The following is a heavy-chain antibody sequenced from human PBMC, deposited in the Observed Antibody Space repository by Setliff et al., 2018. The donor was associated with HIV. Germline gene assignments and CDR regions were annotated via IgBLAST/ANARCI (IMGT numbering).Heavy chain of an antibody. Sequence: GGSLRLSCAASGFTFSSYWMHWVRQAPGKGLVWVSRINNDGSSATYTESVKGRFTVSRDNSKNTLYLQMNSLRPGDTAVYYCVKSVGDFWNRGFDSWGQGTQVTVSS. D-gene: IGHD3-3*01. CDR3: VKSVGDFWNRGFDS. CDR1: GFTFSSYW. V-gene: IGHV3-74*01. CDR2: INNDGSSA. J-gene: IGHJ5*01.